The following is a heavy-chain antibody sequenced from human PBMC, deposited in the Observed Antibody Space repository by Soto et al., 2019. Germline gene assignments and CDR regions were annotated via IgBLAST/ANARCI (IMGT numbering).Heavy chain of an antibody. Sequence: PGGSLRPSCAASGFSFDDYAMNWARQAPGKGLEWVSGISWNGVSMGYADFVQGRFTISRDNAKNSLYLQMHSLRAEDTALYYCAKDRLGYGSPAYYYGMDVWGQGTTVTVSS. CDR3: AKDRLGYGSPAYYYGMDV. V-gene: IGHV3-9*01. CDR1: GFSFDDYA. CDR2: ISWNGVSM. D-gene: IGHD3-10*01. J-gene: IGHJ6*02.